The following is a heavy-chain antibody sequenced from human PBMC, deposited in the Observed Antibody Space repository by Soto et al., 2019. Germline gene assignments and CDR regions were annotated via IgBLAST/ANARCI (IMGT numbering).Heavy chain of an antibody. CDR1: GGSFSGYY. J-gene: IGHJ6*02. V-gene: IGHV4-34*01. Sequence: SETLSLTCAVYGGSFSGYYWSWIRQPPGKGLEWIGEINHSGSTNYNPSLKSRVTISVDTSKNQFSLKLSSVTAADTAVYYCGRHLYHGNIAAAADYGMDVWGQGTTVTVSS. CDR3: GRHLYHGNIAAAADYGMDV. D-gene: IGHD6-13*01. CDR2: INHSGST.